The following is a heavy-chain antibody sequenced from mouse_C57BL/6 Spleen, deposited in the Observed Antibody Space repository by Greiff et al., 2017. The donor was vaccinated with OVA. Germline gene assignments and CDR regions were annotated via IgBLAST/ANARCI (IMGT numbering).Heavy chain of an antibody. CDR3: ARGLTGSCLEY. J-gene: IGHJ2*01. D-gene: IGHD4-1*01. Sequence: EVQLQQSGAELVRPGSSVKLSCKTSGYTFTSYGIHWVKQRPGQGLEWIGYIYPGNGYTEYNQKFKGKATLTADKSSSTAYMQLSSLTSEDSAIYFCARGLTGSCLEYGGQGTTLTVSS. V-gene: IGHV1-58*01. CDR2: IYPGNGYT. CDR1: GYTFTSYG.